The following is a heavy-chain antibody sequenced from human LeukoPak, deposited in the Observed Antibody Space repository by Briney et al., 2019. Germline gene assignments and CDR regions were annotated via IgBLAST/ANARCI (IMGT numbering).Heavy chain of an antibody. Sequence: ASVMVSCKTSGYTFTTYDINWVRQATGQGLEWMGWMNPNSGNTGYAQKFQGRVTITRNTSISTAYMELSSLRSEDTAVYYCARGISNYYCYYYMDVWGKGTTVTVSS. V-gene: IGHV1-8*03. CDR2: MNPNSGNT. CDR1: GYTFTTYD. CDR3: ARGISNYYCYYYMDV. J-gene: IGHJ6*03. D-gene: IGHD2-2*01.